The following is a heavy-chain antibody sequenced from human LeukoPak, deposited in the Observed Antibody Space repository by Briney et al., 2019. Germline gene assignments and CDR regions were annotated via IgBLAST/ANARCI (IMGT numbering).Heavy chain of an antibody. CDR2: IYYSGST. D-gene: IGHD4-11*01. CDR1: GGSISSGGYY. Sequence: PSQTLSLTCTVSGGSISSGGYYWSWIRQHPGKGLEWIGYIYYSGSTYYNPSLKSRVTISVDTSKNQFSLKLSSVTAADTAVYYCASLNTVTIIHAFDIWGQGTMVTVSS. V-gene: IGHV4-31*03. CDR3: ASLNTVTIIHAFDI. J-gene: IGHJ3*02.